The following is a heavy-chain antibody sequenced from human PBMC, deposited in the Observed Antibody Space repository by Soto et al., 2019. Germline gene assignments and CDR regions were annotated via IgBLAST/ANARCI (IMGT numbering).Heavy chain of an antibody. CDR2: IYYSGST. CDR3: ARGAYSYGYPPSPRVPYYFDY. D-gene: IGHD5-18*01. J-gene: IGHJ4*02. CDR1: GGSISSGGYY. Sequence: ASETLSLTCTVSGGSISSGGYYWSWIRQHPGKGLEWIGYIYYSGSTYYNPSLKSRVTISVDTSKNQFSLKLSSVTAADTAVYYCARGAYSYGYPPSPRVPYYFDYWGQGTLVTVSS. V-gene: IGHV4-31*03.